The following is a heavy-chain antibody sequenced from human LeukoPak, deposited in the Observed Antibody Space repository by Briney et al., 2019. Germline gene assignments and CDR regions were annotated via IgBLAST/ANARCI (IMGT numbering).Heavy chain of an antibody. Sequence: ASVKVSCKASGYTFTGYYMHWVRQAPGQGLEWMGWINPNSGGTNYAQKFQGRVTMTRDTSINTAYMELSRLRSDDTAVYYCARGEEAEWGELSSWFDYWGQGTLVTVSS. CDR2: INPNSGGT. CDR1: GYTFTGYY. J-gene: IGHJ4*02. D-gene: IGHD3-16*01. CDR3: ARGEEAEWGELSSWFDY. V-gene: IGHV1-2*02.